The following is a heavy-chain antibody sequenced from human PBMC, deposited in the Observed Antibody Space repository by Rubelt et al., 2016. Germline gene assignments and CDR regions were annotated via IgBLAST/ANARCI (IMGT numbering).Heavy chain of an antibody. CDR1: GGSISSSSYY. CDR3: ARGRFLEWLPPDY. Sequence: QLQLQESGPGLVKPSETLSLTCTVSGGSISSSSYYWGWIRQPPGKGLEWIGSIYYSGSTYYNPSLKSRVTISVDTSKNPFSLKLSTVTAADTAVYYCARGRFLEWLPPDYWGQGTLVTVSS. J-gene: IGHJ4*02. CDR2: IYYSGST. V-gene: IGHV4-39*01. D-gene: IGHD3-3*01.